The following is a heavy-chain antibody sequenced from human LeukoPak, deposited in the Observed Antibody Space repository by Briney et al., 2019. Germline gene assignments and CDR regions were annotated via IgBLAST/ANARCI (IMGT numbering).Heavy chain of an antibody. Sequence: SETLSLTCAVYGGSFSGYYWSWIRHPPGKGLEWKGEINHSGSTNYNPSPKSRVTISVEKSKTQFSLKLSSVTAADTAVYYCARGRGPFDYWGQGTLVTVSS. J-gene: IGHJ4*02. CDR1: GGSFSGYY. V-gene: IGHV4-34*01. CDR3: ARGRGPFDY. CDR2: INHSGST.